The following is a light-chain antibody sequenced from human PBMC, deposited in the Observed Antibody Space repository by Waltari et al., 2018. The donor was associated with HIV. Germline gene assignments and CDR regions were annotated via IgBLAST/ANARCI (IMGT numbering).Light chain of an antibody. CDR1: NSTTGSNF. CDR3: ATWDDILSGYL. CDR2: KDN. V-gene: IGLV1-47*01. J-gene: IGLJ1*01. Sequence: QSVPTQPPSASGTPGQRAAIPCSGSNSTTGSNFVYWYQQLPGTAPKLRIYKDNQRPSGVPERFSASKSGSSSSLAISGLRSEDEAEYYCATWDDILSGYLFGTGTKVTVL.